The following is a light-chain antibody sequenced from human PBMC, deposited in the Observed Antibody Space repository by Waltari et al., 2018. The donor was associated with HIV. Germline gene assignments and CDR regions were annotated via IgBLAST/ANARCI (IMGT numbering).Light chain of an antibody. J-gene: IGLJ2*01. CDR3: CSYADGNKLI. V-gene: IGLV2-23*02. Sequence: QSALTQLASVSWSAGQSITISCTGTSSDVASYNLVSWYQQHPGKAPKLMIYEVSKRPSGLSNRFSGSKSRNTAYLTISGLQADDEADYYFCSYADGNKLICDGGTILTVL. CDR1: SSDVASYNL. CDR2: EVS.